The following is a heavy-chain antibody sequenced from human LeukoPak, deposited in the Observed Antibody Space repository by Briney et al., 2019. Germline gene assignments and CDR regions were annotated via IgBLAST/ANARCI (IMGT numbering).Heavy chain of an antibody. J-gene: IGHJ3*02. CDR1: GFTFSSYS. D-gene: IGHD6-13*01. CDR2: ISSSSTYI. Sequence: GGSLRLSCAASGFTFSSYSMNWVRQVPGKGLEWVSSISSSSTYIYYADSVKGRFTISRDNAKNSLYLQMNSLRAEDTAVYYCARVRGDSSSWYDAFDIWGQGTMVTVSS. CDR3: ARVRGDSSSWYDAFDI. V-gene: IGHV3-21*01.